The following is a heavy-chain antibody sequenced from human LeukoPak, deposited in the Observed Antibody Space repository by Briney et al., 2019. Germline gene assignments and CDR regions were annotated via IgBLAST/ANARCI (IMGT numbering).Heavy chain of an antibody. CDR1: GGTFSSYA. J-gene: IGHJ4*02. CDR3: ARDRRSSGDCFDY. Sequence: ASVTLSCKASGGTFSSYAISWVRQAPGQGLEWMGRIIPILGIANYAQKFQGRVTITADKSTSTAYMDLSSLRSEDTAVYYCARDRRSSGDCFDYWGQGTLVTVSS. CDR2: IIPILGIA. V-gene: IGHV1-69*04. D-gene: IGHD6-19*01.